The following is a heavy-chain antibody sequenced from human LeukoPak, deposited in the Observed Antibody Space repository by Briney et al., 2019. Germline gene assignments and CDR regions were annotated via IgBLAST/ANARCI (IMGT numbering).Heavy chain of an antibody. CDR1: GFTFSSYW. D-gene: IGHD6-13*01. Sequence: GSLRLSCAASGFTFSSYWMSWVRQAPGKGLEWIGYIYYSGSTKYNPSLKSRVTISVDTSKNQFSLKLSSVTAADTAVYYCVRDRPGGSSLDYWGQGTLVTVSS. CDR2: IYYSGST. CDR3: VRDRPGGSSLDY. V-gene: IGHV4-59*01. J-gene: IGHJ4*02.